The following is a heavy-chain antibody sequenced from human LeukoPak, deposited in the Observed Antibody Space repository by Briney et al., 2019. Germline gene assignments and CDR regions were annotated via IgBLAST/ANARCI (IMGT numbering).Heavy chain of an antibody. D-gene: IGHD3-3*01. CDR2: IYYSGST. V-gene: IGHV4-59*08. Sequence: KSSETLSLTCTVSGGSISSYYWSWIRQPPGKGLEWIGYIYYSGSTNYNPSLKSRVTISVDTSKNQFSLKVYSATVADTAVYYCARQDPWRFFDKWGQGTLVTVSS. CDR3: ARQDPWRFFDK. CDR1: GGSISSYY. J-gene: IGHJ4*02.